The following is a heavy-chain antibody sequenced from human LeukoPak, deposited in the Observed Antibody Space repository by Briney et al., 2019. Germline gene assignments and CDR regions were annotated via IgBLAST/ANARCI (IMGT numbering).Heavy chain of an antibody. Sequence: SETLSLTCTVSGGSISSYYWSWIRQPPGKGLEYIGCFYNSGNTNYNPSLKSRVTMSVDTSKNQFSLKLTSVTAADMAVYYCARDFDRAGGDYFDYWGQGALVTVSS. J-gene: IGHJ4*02. CDR2: FYNSGNT. D-gene: IGHD2-15*01. V-gene: IGHV4-59*12. CDR3: ARDFDRAGGDYFDY. CDR1: GGSISSYY.